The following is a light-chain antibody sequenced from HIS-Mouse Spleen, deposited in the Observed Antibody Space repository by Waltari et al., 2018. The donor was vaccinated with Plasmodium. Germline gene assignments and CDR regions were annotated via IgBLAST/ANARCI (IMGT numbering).Light chain of an antibody. J-gene: IGLJ3*02. CDR1: NIGSKS. CDR2: DDS. CDR3: QVWDSSSDHRV. Sequence: SYVLTQPPSVSVAPGQTARITCGENNIGSKSVHWYQQKPGQAPVLVVYDDSDRPSGLPERFSGSKAGNTATLTIIRVEAGDEADYYCQVWDSSSDHRVFGGGTKLTVL. V-gene: IGLV3-21*02.